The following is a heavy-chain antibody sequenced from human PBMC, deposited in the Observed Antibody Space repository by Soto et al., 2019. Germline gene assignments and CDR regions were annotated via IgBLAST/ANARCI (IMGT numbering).Heavy chain of an antibody. J-gene: IGHJ3*02. D-gene: IGHD6-6*01. CDR3: ARSSSSSFGAFDI. Sequence: GDSLKLSCKGSGYSFTSYWIGWVRQMPGKGLEWMGIIYPGDSDTRYSPSFQGQVTISADKSISTAYLQWSSLKASDTAMYYCARSSSSSFGAFDIWGQGTMVTVSS. V-gene: IGHV5-51*01. CDR2: IYPGDSDT. CDR1: GYSFTSYW.